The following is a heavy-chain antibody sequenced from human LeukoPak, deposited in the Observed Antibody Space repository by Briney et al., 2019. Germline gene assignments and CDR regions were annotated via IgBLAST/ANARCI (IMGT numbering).Heavy chain of an antibody. Sequence: GGSLRPSCAASGFTVSSKTMSWVRQAPGKGLDWVSVIYSGGNTYNADSVKGRFTISRDNSKNTLHLQMNSLRVEDTAVYYCARDIGGGGAFDIWGQGTMVTVSS. CDR1: GFTVSSKT. V-gene: IGHV3-53*01. D-gene: IGHD1-26*01. J-gene: IGHJ3*02. CDR2: IYSGGNT. CDR3: ARDIGGGGAFDI.